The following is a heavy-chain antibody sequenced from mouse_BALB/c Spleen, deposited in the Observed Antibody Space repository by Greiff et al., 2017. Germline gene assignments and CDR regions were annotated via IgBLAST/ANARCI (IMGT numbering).Heavy chain of an antibody. Sequence: QVQLQQPGAELVKPGAPVKLSCKASGYTFTSYWMNWVKQRPGRGLEWIGRIDPSDSETHYNQKFKDKATLTVDKSSSTAYIQLSSLTSEDSAVYYCARSVADYAMDYWGQGTSVTVSS. D-gene: IGHD1-1*01. CDR3: ARSVADYAMDY. V-gene: IGHV1-69*02. J-gene: IGHJ4*01. CDR2: IDPSDSET. CDR1: GYTFTSYW.